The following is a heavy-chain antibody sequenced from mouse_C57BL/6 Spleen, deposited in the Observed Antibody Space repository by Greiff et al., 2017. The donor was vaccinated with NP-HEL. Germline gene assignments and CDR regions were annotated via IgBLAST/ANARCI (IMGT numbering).Heavy chain of an antibody. D-gene: IGHD1-1*01. CDR1: GYTFTDYN. CDR3: ASHYGSSYEGFAY. J-gene: IGHJ3*01. CDR2: INPNNGGT. Sequence: EVQLQQSGPELVKPGASVKMSCKASGYTFTDYNMHWVKQSHGKSLEWIGYINPNNGGTSYNQKFKGKATLTVNKSSSTAYMELRSLTSEDSAVYYCASHYGSSYEGFAYWGQGTLVTVSA. V-gene: IGHV1-22*01.